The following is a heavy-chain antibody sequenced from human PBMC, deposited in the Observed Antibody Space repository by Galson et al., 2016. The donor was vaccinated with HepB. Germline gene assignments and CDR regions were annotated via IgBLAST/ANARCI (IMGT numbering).Heavy chain of an antibody. V-gene: IGHV3-53*01. Sequence: SLRLSCAASGFTVSDYYMTWVRQAPGKGLEWVSVVFLGGSTYYAQSVEGRFTISRDNSKNTLYLYMNNLTAGDTAIYYCGKHRGFDYWGQGALVTVSS. CDR3: GKHRGFDY. CDR2: VFLGGST. CDR1: GFTVSDYY. J-gene: IGHJ4*02.